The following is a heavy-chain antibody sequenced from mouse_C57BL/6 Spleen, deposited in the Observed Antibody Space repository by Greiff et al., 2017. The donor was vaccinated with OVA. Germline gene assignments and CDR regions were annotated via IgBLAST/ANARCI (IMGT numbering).Heavy chain of an antibody. CDR2: ISYSGST. D-gene: IGHD2-2*01. CDR3: ARVGGYDDYAMDY. J-gene: IGHJ4*01. V-gene: IGHV3-1*01. CDR1: GYSITSGYD. Sequence: EVQLQQSGPGMVKPSQSLSLTCTVTGYSITSGYDWHWIRHFPGNKLEWMGYISYSGSTNYNPSLKSRISITHDTSKNHFFLKLNSVTTEDTATYYCARVGGYDDYAMDYWGQGTSVTVSS.